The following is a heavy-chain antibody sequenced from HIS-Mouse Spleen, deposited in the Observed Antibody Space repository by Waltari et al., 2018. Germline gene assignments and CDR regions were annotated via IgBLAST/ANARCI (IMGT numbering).Heavy chain of an antibody. V-gene: IGHV3-30-3*01. CDR3: ASHHIAALDY. CDR1: GFTFSSYA. Sequence: QVQLVESGGGVVQPGRSLRLSCAASGFTFSSYAMHWVRQAPGNGRGWVAFRYDDGSNKYYADSVKGRFTISRDNSKNTLYLQMNSLRAEDTAVYYCASHHIAALDYWGQGTLVTVSS. J-gene: IGHJ4*02. CDR2: RYDDGSNK. D-gene: IGHD6-6*01.